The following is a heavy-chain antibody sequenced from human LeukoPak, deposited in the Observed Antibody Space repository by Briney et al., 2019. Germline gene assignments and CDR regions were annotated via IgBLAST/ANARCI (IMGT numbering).Heavy chain of an antibody. CDR1: GVSFRGYY. D-gene: IGHD2-2*01. CDR2: INHSGST. V-gene: IGHV4-34*01. CDR3: ASTERCSTTCPLDY. Sequence: SETLSLTCAVYGVSFRGYYWSWIRQPPGKGLEWIGEINHSGSTNYNPSLKSRVTTSLDTSMKKFSLKLNSVTAADTAVYYCASTERCSTTCPLDYWGQGTLVTVSS. J-gene: IGHJ4*02.